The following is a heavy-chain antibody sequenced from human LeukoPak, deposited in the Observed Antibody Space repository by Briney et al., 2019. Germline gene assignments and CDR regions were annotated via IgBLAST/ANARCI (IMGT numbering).Heavy chain of an antibody. D-gene: IGHD2/OR15-2a*01. V-gene: IGHV3-30*03. Sequence: GGSLRLSCAASGFTFSSYGMHWVRQAPGKGLEWVAVISYDGSNKYYADSVKGRFTISRDNAKNSLYLQMNSLRAEDTAVYYCARDKEYPELDYWGQGTLVTVSS. CDR1: GFTFSSYG. CDR2: ISYDGSNK. J-gene: IGHJ4*02. CDR3: ARDKEYPELDY.